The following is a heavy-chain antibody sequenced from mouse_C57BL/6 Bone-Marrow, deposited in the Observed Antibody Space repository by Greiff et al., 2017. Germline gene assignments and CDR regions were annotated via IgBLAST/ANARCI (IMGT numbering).Heavy chain of an antibody. V-gene: IGHV7-3*01. CDR2: IRNTANGYPT. CDR3: ARASLLLGKNFDY. Sequence: EVKLVESGGGLVQPGGSLSLSCAASGFTFTDYYMSWVRQPPGKALEWLGFIRNTANGYPTEYSASVKGRFTISRDNSQSILYLQMNALRAEDSATYYCARASLLLGKNFDYWGQGTTLTVSS. D-gene: IGHD1-1*01. J-gene: IGHJ2*01. CDR1: GFTFTDYY.